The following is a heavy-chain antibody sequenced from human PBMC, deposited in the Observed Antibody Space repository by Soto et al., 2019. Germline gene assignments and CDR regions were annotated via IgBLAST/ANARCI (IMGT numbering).Heavy chain of an antibody. CDR1: GASISGFY. CDR3: AAIPTDYYYYNMDV. V-gene: IGHV4-59*01. CDR2: IHESGST. J-gene: IGHJ6*02. Sequence: LSLTCIVSGASISGFYWSWIRQPPGKGLEWIGYIHESGSTNYNPSLKSRITISVDTSKSQFSLKLTSVTAADTAVYYCAAIPTDYYYYNMDVWGQGTTVTVSS. D-gene: IGHD2-2*02.